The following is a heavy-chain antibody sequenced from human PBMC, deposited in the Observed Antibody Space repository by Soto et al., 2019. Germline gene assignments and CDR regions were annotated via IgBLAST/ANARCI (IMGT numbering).Heavy chain of an antibody. D-gene: IGHD5-12*01. V-gene: IGHV1-46*01. CDR1: GYTFTSYY. CDR2: INPSGGST. CDR3: ARWDGYRGYYYYGMDV. J-gene: IGHJ6*02. Sequence: GASVKVSCKASGYTFTSYYMHWVRQAPGQGLEWMGIINPSGGSTSYAQKFQGRVAMTRDTSTSTVYMELSSLRSEDTAVYYCARWDGYRGYYYYGMDVWGQGTTVTVSS.